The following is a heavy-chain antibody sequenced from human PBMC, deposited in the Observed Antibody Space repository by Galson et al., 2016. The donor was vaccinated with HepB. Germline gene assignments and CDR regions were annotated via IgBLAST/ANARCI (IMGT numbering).Heavy chain of an antibody. CDR2: TYFRSKWYN. D-gene: IGHD2-2*01. Sequence: CAISGDSVSSNRAAWNWIRQSPSRGLEWLGRTYFRSKWYNDYAVAVKSRITINADTSKNHFSLHLKSVTPEDTAIYFCAGVTSSPYLFPPDYNWFDPWGQGTQVTVSS. V-gene: IGHV6-1*01. CDR1: GDSVSSNRAA. CDR3: AGVTSSPYLFPPDYNWFDP. J-gene: IGHJ5*02.